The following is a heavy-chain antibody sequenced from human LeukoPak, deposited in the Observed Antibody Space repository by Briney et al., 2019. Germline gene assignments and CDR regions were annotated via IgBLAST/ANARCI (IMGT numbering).Heavy chain of an antibody. D-gene: IGHD2-21*01. J-gene: IGHJ4*02. CDR1: GFAFSSYG. V-gene: IGHV3-7*01. Sequence: GGSLRLSCEASGFAFSSYGASWVRQAPGKGLEWVAIINQDGNSQNYVDSVRGRFTISKDNSKNTVYLQMNSLRAEDTAVYYCARSLWPEDYWGQGILVTVSS. CDR2: INQDGNSQ. CDR3: ARSLWPEDY.